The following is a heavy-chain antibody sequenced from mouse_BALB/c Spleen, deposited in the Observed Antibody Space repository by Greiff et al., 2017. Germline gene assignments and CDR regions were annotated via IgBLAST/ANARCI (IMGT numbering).Heavy chain of an antibody. CDR3: AKGDYLNYYAMDY. CDR2: ISSGSSTI. V-gene: IGHV5-17*02. J-gene: IGHJ4*01. Sequence: EVQGVESGGGLVQPGGSRTLSCAASGFTFSSFGMHWVRQAPEKGLEWVAYISSGSSTIYYADTVKGRFTISRDNPKNTLFLQMTSLRSEDTAMYYCAKGDYLNYYAMDYWGQGTSVTVSS. CDR1: GFTFSSFG. D-gene: IGHD5-5*01.